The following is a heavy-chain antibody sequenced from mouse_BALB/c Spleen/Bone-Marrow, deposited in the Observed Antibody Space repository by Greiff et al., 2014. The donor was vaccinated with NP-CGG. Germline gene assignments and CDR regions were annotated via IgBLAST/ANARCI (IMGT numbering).Heavy chain of an antibody. V-gene: IGHV5-12*02. Sequence: EVKLVESGGGIVQPGGSLKLSCVISGFSFSDYYMYWVRQTPEKRLEWVAYISDSGGSTYYPDTVKGRFTISRDNAKNTLYLQRSRLKSENTAMYYCARLGDYSYFDYWGQGTTLTVSS. CDR3: ARLGDYSYFDY. D-gene: IGHD1-1*01. CDR1: GFSFSDYY. J-gene: IGHJ2*01. CDR2: ISDSGGST.